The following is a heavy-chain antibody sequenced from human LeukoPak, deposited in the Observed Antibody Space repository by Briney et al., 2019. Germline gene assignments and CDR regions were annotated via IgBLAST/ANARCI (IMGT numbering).Heavy chain of an antibody. J-gene: IGHJ4*02. V-gene: IGHV4-38-2*02. Sequence: SETLSLTCTVSGYSISSGYYWGWIRQPPGKGLEWIGSIYHSGSTYYNPSLKSRVTISVDTSKNQFSLKLSSVTAADTAVYYCAGDRAAKAVASGGGYWGQGTLVTVSS. CDR3: AGDRAAKAVASGGGY. D-gene: IGHD6-19*01. CDR1: GYSISSGYY. CDR2: IYHSGST.